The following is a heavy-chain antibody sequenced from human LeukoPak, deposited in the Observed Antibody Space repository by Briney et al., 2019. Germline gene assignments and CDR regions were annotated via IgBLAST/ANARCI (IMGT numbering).Heavy chain of an antibody. CDR1: GGSISSSNW. Sequence: PSGTLSLTCAVSGGSISSSNWWSWVRQPPGKGLEWIGEIYHSGSTNYNPPLKSRVTISVDKSKNQFSLKLSSVTAADTAVYYCASTLIGIAVAGTVYWGQGTLVTVSS. D-gene: IGHD6-19*01. CDR3: ASTLIGIAVAGTVY. J-gene: IGHJ4*02. CDR2: IYHSGST. V-gene: IGHV4-4*02.